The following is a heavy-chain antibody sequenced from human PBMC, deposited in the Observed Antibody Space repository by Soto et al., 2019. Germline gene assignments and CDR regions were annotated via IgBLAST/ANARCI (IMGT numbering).Heavy chain of an antibody. V-gene: IGHV4-31*03. CDR2: KSYSGST. CDR3: ARGLGNRWSTFDY. D-gene: IGHD2-15*01. CDR1: GGSISSDDYY. Sequence: PPETLSLTCTVSGGSISSDDYYWNWIRQHPGKGPECIGHKSYSGSTYYNPSLKSRVIISLDPSENQFSLRLTSVTAADTAVYYCARGLGNRWSTFDYWGQGTQVTVSS. J-gene: IGHJ4*02.